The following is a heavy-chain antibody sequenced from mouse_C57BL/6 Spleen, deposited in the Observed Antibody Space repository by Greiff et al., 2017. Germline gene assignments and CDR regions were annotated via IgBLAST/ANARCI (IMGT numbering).Heavy chain of an antibody. CDR1: GYAFSSSW. CDR2: IYPGAGDT. CDR3: DLYDGNAMDY. V-gene: IGHV1-82*01. Sequence: LQESGPELVKPGASVKISCKASGYAFSSSWMNWVKQRPGKGLEWIGRIYPGAGDTNYNGKFKGKDTLTADKSASTAYMQLSSLTSEDSAVYFCDLYDGNAMDYGGQGTSVTVSS. D-gene: IGHD1-1*01. J-gene: IGHJ4*01.